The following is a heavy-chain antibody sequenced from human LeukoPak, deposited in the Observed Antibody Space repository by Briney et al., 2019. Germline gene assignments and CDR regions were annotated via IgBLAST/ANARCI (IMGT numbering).Heavy chain of an antibody. V-gene: IGHV3-21*01. Sequence: PGGXXXPSCAASGFTFSRYSMNWVRQAPGKGLEWVSSXSSSSCYIYYAVSVQRRFTISRDNAKNSLYLQMNSLRAEDTAVYYCARAFTGYYDSSGYYSRDYWGQGILVTVSS. D-gene: IGHD3-22*01. CDR3: ARAFTGYYDSSGYYSRDY. J-gene: IGHJ4*02. CDR1: GFTFSRYS. CDR2: XSSSSCYI.